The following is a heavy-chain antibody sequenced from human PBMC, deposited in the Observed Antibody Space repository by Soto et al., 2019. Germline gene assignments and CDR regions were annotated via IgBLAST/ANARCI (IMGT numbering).Heavy chain of an antibody. CDR1: GYTLTELS. V-gene: IGHV1-24*01. CDR3: ATERYNWNRGWAFDI. J-gene: IGHJ3*02. D-gene: IGHD1-20*01. CDR2: FDPEDGET. Sequence: GASVKVSCKVSGYTLTELSMHWVRQAPGKGLEWMGGFDPEDGETIYAQKFQGRVTMTEDTSTNTAYMELSSLRPEDTAVYYCATERYNWNRGWAFDIWAKGQWSPSPQ.